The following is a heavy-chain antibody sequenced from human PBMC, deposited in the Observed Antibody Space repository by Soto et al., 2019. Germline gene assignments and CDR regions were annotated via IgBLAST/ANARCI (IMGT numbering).Heavy chain of an antibody. CDR2: IDPSDSYT. CDR3: ARSGPVTTVTTGYVY. D-gene: IGHD4-4*01. Sequence: GESLKISCKGSGYSFTSYWISWVRQMPGKGLEWMGRIDPSDSYTNYSPSFQGHVTISADKSISTAYLQWSSLKASDTAMYYCARSGPVTTVTTGYVYWGHGTMVTSSS. V-gene: IGHV5-10-1*01. J-gene: IGHJ4*01. CDR1: GYSFTSYW.